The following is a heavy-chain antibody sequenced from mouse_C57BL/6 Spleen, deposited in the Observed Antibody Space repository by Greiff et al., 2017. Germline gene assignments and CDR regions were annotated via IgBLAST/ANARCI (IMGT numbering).Heavy chain of an antibody. CDR1: GYTFTSYW. CDR3: ARTYSNYYFDY. J-gene: IGHJ2*01. V-gene: IGHV1-69*01. Sequence: QVQLQQSGAELVMPGASVKLSCKASGYTFTSYWMHWVKQRPGQGLEWIGEIDPSDSYTNYNQKFKGKSTLTVDKSSSTAYMQLSSLTSEDSAVYYWARTYSNYYFDYWGQGTTLTVSS. CDR2: IDPSDSYT. D-gene: IGHD2-5*01.